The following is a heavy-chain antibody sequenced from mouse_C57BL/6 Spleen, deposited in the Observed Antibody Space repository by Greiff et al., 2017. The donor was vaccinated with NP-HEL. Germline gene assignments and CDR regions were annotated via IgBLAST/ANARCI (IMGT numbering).Heavy chain of an antibody. J-gene: IGHJ4*01. Sequence: EVKLVESEGGLVQPGSSMKLSCTASGFTFSDYYMAWVRQVPEKGLEWVANINYDGSSTYYLDSLKSRFIISGDNAKTILYLQMSSLKSEDTATYYCARAGAGDAMDYWGQGTSVTVSS. CDR1: GFTFSDYY. CDR3: ARAGAGDAMDY. V-gene: IGHV5-16*01. CDR2: INYDGSST. D-gene: IGHD4-1*01.